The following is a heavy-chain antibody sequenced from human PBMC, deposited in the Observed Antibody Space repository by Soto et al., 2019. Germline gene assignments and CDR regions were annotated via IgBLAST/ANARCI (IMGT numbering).Heavy chain of an antibody. CDR1: GGSFSGYY. D-gene: IGHD2-15*01. J-gene: IGHJ5*02. Sequence: PSETLSLTCAVYGGSFSGYYCSWIRQPPGKGLEWIGEINHSGSTNYNPSLKSRVTISVDTSKNQFSLKLSSVTAADTAVYYCARGVSSGGSLVQTRTINWFDPWGQGTLVTVSS. V-gene: IGHV4-34*01. CDR3: ARGVSSGGSLVQTRTINWFDP. CDR2: INHSGST.